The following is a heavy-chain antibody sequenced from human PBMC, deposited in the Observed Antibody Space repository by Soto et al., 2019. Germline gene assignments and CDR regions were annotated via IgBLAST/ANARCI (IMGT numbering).Heavy chain of an antibody. D-gene: IGHD3-22*01. CDR3: ARGPYYDPAGLGY. CDR1: GGSISSGGYS. J-gene: IGHJ4*02. Sequence: SETLSLTCAVSGGSISSGGYSWSWIRQPPGKGLEWIGYIYHSGSTYYNPSLKSRVTISVDRSKNQFSLKLSSVTAADTAVYYCARGPYYDPAGLGYWGQGXLVTVYS. V-gene: IGHV4-30-2*01. CDR2: IYHSGST.